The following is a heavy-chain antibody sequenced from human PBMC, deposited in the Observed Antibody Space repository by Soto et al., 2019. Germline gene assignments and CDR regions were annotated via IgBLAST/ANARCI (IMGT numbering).Heavy chain of an antibody. Sequence: GGSLRLSCAASGFTFSSYAMSWVRQAPGKGLEWISAISGSGGSTYYADSVKGRFTISRDNSKNTLYLQMNSLRAEDTAVYYCAKDCTYYDILTGYYQRVHDAFDIWGQGTMVTVSS. D-gene: IGHD3-9*01. J-gene: IGHJ3*02. CDR1: GFTFSSYA. CDR2: ISGSGGST. CDR3: AKDCTYYDILTGYYQRVHDAFDI. V-gene: IGHV3-23*01.